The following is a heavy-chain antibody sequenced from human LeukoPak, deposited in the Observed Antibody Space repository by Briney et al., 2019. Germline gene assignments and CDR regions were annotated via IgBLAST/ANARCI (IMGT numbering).Heavy chain of an antibody. Sequence: PPETLSLTCTVSGDSISSYCWSWIRQPPGKGLEWIGYIYYSGSTNYNPSLKSRVTISVDTSKNQFSLKPSSVTAADTAVYYCARSRSWLYYFDYWGQGTLVTVSS. V-gene: IGHV4-59*08. CDR2: IYYSGST. CDR1: GDSISSYC. J-gene: IGHJ4*02. D-gene: IGHD6-13*01. CDR3: ARSRSWLYYFDY.